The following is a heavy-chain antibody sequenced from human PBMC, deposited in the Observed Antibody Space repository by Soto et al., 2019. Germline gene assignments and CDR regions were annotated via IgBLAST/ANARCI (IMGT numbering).Heavy chain of an antibody. Sequence: SETLSLTCAVYGGSFSGYYWSWIRQPPGKGLEWIGEINHRGSTNYNPSIKSRVTISVDTSKNQFSLKLTSVTAADTAVYYCSRGHEVRATFYYHYAMDVWGQGTTVTVSS. D-gene: IGHD3-10*01. CDR2: INHRGST. J-gene: IGHJ6*02. V-gene: IGHV4-34*01. CDR3: SRGHEVRATFYYHYAMDV. CDR1: GGSFSGYY.